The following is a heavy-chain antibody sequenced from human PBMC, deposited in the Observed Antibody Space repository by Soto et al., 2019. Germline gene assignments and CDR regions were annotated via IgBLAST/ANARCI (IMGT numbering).Heavy chain of an antibody. D-gene: IGHD3-10*01. Sequence: ESGGGAVQPGRSLRLSCAGSGFTFSNYGLHWVRQAPGKGLEWVAVITYDGRNKYYADSVKGRFTISRDNSENTMYLEMKSLRPEDTAVYYCASVIARTVAASWGQGTLVTVSS. J-gene: IGHJ5*02. CDR3: ASVIARTVAAS. CDR1: GFTFSNYG. CDR2: ITYDGRNK. V-gene: IGHV3-30*03.